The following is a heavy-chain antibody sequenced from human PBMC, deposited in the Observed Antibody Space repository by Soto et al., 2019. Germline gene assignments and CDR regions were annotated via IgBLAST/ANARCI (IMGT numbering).Heavy chain of an antibody. CDR2: IYWDDDK. D-gene: IGHD3-22*01. J-gene: IGHJ6*02. V-gene: IGHV2-5*02. CDR3: AHSQSPXXSGXXXSXXYGMDV. Sequence: QITLKESGPTLVKPTQTLXXXXXXXGFSXSTXXXGVXXIRQPPGKALEWLAXIYWDDDKRYSPSLKSRLTITKDTSKNQVVLTMTNMDPVDTATYYCAHSQSPXXSGXXXSXXYGMDVWGQGTTVTVSS. CDR1: GFSXSTXXXG.